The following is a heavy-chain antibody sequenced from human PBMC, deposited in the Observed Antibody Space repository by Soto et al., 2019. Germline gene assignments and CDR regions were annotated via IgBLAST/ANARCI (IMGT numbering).Heavy chain of an antibody. CDR3: ARDRPYGDYAKNGYYYYGMDV. CDR2: IYYSGST. Sequence: QVQLQESGPGLVKPSQTLSLTCTVSGGSISSGDYYWSWIRQPPGKGLEWIGYIYYSGSTYYNPSLKRRVTISVDTSKNQFSLKLSSVTAADTAVYYCARDRPYGDYAKNGYYYYGMDVWGQGTTVTVSS. D-gene: IGHD4-17*01. V-gene: IGHV4-30-4*01. CDR1: GGSISSGDYY. J-gene: IGHJ6*02.